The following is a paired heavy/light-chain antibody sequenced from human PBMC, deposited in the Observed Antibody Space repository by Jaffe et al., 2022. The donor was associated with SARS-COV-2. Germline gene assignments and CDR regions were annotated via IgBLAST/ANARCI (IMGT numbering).Heavy chain of an antibody. Sequence: QVTLMESGPVLVKPTETLTLTCTVSGFSLNNAKMDVSWIRQPPGKALEWLAHIFSNDEKSYSTSLKSRLTISKDTSKSQVVLSMTNMDPVDTATYYCARIRGSSWEYWFDPWGQGTLVTVSS. CDR1: GFSLNNAKMD. J-gene: IGHJ5*02. D-gene: IGHD6-13*01. CDR3: ARIRGSSWEYWFDP. V-gene: IGHV2-26*01. CDR2: IFSNDEK.
Light chain of an antibody. CDR1: SSNVGSNA. V-gene: IGLV1-44*01. J-gene: IGLJ1*01. CDR2: SNN. CDR3: AAWDDSLNGNV. Sequence: QSVLTQPPSASGTPGQRVTISCSGSSSNVGSNAVNWYQQLPGTAPKLLIYSNNQRPSGVPDRFSGSKSGTSASLAISGLQSEDEADYYCAAWDDSLNGNVFGTGTKVTVL.